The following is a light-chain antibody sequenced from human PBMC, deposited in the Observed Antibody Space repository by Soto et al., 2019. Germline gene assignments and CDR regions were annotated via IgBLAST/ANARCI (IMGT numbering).Light chain of an antibody. CDR3: QQTYSGPRT. CDR2: AAS. V-gene: IGKV1-39*01. Sequence: DIQMTQSPSSLSASVGDRVTITCRSSQSIISYLNWYQQKAGKAPQLLIYAASSLQSGVPARSSGGGSGTDFTLTISSLQPEDSAIYYCQQTYSGPRTFGQGTKLEIK. J-gene: IGKJ2*02. CDR1: QSIISY.